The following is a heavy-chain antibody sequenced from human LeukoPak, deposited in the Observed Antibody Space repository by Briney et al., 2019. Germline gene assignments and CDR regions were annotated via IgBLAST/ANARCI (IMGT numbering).Heavy chain of an antibody. D-gene: IGHD3-22*01. CDR3: ARGQESSGYVGEAEFDY. V-gene: IGHV3-21*01. CDR1: GFTFSSYS. J-gene: IGHJ4*02. Sequence: GGSLRLSCAASGFTFSSYSMNWVRQAPGKGLEWVSSISSSSSYIYYADSVKGRFTISRDNAKNSLYLQMNSLRAEDTAVYYCARGQESSGYVGEAEFDYWGQGTLVTVSS. CDR2: ISSSSSYI.